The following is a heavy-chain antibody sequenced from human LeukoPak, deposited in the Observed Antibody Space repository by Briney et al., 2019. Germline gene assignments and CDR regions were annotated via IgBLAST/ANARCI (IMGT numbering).Heavy chain of an antibody. V-gene: IGHV3-73*01. J-gene: IGHJ5*02. CDR1: GFTFSGSA. CDR2: IRSKTNNYAT. Sequence: PGGSLRLSCAASGFTFSGSALHWVRQASGKGLEWIGRIRSKTNNYATTYAASVTGRFTISRDDAENTAYLQMNSLRAEDTAVYYCARDKIPSAGTPRGFDPWGQGTLVTVSS. D-gene: IGHD6-13*01. CDR3: ARDKIPSAGTPRGFDP.